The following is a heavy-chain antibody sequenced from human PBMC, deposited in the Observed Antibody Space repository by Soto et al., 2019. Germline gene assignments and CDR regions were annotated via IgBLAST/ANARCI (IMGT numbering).Heavy chain of an antibody. CDR3: ARSVGGSNVNFDY. V-gene: IGHV1-8*01. CDR1: GYTFTNYD. J-gene: IGHJ4*02. CDR2: MNPDSGHT. Sequence: QVQLVQSGAEVRTPGASVKVSCKASGYTFTNYDINWVRQATGQGPEWMGWMNPDSGHTGYVQKYQGRVSMTRNTARSTAYMELSNLRSEDTAVYYCARSVGGSNVNFDYWGQGTLVTVSS. D-gene: IGHD3-10*01.